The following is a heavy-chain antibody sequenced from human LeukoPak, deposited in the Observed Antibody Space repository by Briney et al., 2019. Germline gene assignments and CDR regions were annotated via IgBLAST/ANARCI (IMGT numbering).Heavy chain of an antibody. CDR1: GGSFSSYA. D-gene: IGHD4-23*01. CDR2: VIPIFGTP. Sequence: SVKVSCKASGGSFSSYAISWVRQAPGQGLEWMGGVIPIFGTPNYAQRFQGRVTITADKSRSTAYMELSSLRSEDTAVYYCARDYGGKRVFDYWGQGTLVTVSS. CDR3: ARDYGGKRVFDY. V-gene: IGHV1-69*06. J-gene: IGHJ4*02.